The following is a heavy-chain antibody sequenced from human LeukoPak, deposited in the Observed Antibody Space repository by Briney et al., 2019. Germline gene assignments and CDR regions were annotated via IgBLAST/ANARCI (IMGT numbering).Heavy chain of an antibody. Sequence: ASVKVSCKVSGYTLTELSMHWVRQAPGKGLEWMGGFDPEDGETIYAQKLQGRVTVTEDTSTDTAYMELSSLRSEDTAVYYCATVPYSSSSGAFDYWGQGTLVTVSS. CDR1: GYTLTELS. J-gene: IGHJ4*02. D-gene: IGHD6-6*01. CDR2: FDPEDGET. CDR3: ATVPYSSSSGAFDY. V-gene: IGHV1-24*01.